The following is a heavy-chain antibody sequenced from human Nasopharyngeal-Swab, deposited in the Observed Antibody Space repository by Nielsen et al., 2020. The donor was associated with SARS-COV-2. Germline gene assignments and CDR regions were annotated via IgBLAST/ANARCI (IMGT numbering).Heavy chain of an antibody. CDR1: GGSFSGYY. D-gene: IGHD3-10*01. Sequence: SETLSLTCAVYGGSFSGYYWSWIRQPPGKGLEWIGEINHSGSTNYNPSLKSRVTISVDTSKNQFSLKLSSVTAADTAVYYCASAEWFGELSGLWWGQGTLVTVSS. V-gene: IGHV4-34*01. CDR2: INHSGST. CDR3: ASAEWFGELSGLW. J-gene: IGHJ4*02.